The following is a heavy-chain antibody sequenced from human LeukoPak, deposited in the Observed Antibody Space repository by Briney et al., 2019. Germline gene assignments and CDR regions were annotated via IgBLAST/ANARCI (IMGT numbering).Heavy chain of an antibody. D-gene: IGHD4-11*01. CDR2: IYSGGST. V-gene: IGHV3-66*01. Sequence: GGSLRLSCAASGFTVSSNYMSWVRQAPGKGLEWVSVIYSGGSTYYADSVKGRFTISRDNSKNTLYLKMNSVRAADTAVYYCATAGNYSAFDCWGQGTLVTVSS. J-gene: IGHJ4*02. CDR3: ATAGNYSAFDC. CDR1: GFTVSSNY.